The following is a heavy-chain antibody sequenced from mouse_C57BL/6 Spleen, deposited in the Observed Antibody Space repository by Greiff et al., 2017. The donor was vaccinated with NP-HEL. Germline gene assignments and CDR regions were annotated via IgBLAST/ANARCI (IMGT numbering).Heavy chain of an antibody. D-gene: IGHD4-1*01. Sequence: VQLQQPGAELVMPGASVKLSCKASGYTFTSYWMHWVKQRPGQGLEWIGEIDPSDSYTNYNQKFKGKSTLTVDKSSSTAYMQLSSLTSEDSAVYYCARGSNWEERAWFAYWGQGTLVTVSA. CDR2: IDPSDSYT. J-gene: IGHJ3*01. V-gene: IGHV1-69*01. CDR3: ARGSNWEERAWFAY. CDR1: GYTFTSYW.